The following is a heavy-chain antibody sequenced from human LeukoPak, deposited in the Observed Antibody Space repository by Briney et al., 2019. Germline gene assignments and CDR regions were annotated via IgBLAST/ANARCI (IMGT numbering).Heavy chain of an antibody. V-gene: IGHV1-2*02. CDR3: ARGCSGGSCYFIH. J-gene: IGHJ4*02. CDR2: INPNSGGT. D-gene: IGHD2-15*01. CDR1: GYTFTDYY. Sequence: ASVKVSCKASGYTFTDYYIHWVRQAPGQGLEWMGWINPNSGGTNYAQKFQGRVTMTRDTSISTAYMELSRLRFDDTAVYYCARGCSGGSCYFIHWGQGPLVTVSS.